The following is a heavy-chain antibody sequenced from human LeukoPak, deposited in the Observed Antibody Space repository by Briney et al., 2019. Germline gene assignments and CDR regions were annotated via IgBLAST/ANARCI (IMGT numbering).Heavy chain of an antibody. CDR1: GDSVSSNSAA. V-gene: IGHV6-1*01. CDR3: AGTTDYSSFLAY. CDR2: TYYRSTWYT. Sequence: SQTLSLTCAISGDSVSSNSAAWNWIRQSPSRGLEWLGRTYYRSTWYTDYAASVKSRISISPDTSKNQFSLHLSSVTPDDTAEYYCAGTTDYSSFLAYWGQGTLVTVSS. D-gene: IGHD4-11*01. J-gene: IGHJ4*02.